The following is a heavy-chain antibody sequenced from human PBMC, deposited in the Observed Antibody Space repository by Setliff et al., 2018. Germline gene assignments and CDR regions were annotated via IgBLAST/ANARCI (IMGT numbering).Heavy chain of an antibody. CDR2: WYTSGIT. V-gene: IGHV4-61*09. CDR3: ARGQNSYHPGSWGPLYDH. D-gene: IGHD3-10*01. J-gene: IGHJ4*02. CDR1: GGSISGGTYY. Sequence: SETLSLTCTVSGGSISGGTYYWTWIRQPAGKGLEWIGHWYTSGITNYNPSLKSQATISVDTSKNQFSLKLSSVTAADTAVFFCARGQNSYHPGSWGPLYDHWGQGTQVTVSS.